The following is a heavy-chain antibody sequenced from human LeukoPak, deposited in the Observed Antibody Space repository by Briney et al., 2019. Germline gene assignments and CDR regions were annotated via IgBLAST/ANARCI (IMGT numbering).Heavy chain of an antibody. J-gene: IGHJ4*02. D-gene: IGHD4-11*01. CDR2: ISYTGNT. V-gene: IGHV4-30-4*01. Sequence: PSETLSLTCTVSGGSISSASYFRTWVRQPPGKGLEWIGYISYTGNTYYNPSLRSRLTISVDTSKNQFSLKLSSVTAADTAVYYCARTVTEEFDYWGQGTLVTVSS. CDR1: GGSISSASYF. CDR3: ARTVTEEFDY.